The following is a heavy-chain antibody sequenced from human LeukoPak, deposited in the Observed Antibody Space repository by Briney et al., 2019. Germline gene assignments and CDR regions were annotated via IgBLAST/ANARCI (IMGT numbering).Heavy chain of an antibody. CDR2: ISWNSGSI. V-gene: IGHV3-9*01. CDR3: AKGDWFDP. J-gene: IGHJ5*02. CDR1: GFTFDDYA. Sequence: GGSLRLSCAASGFTFDDYAMHWVRQAPGKGLEWVSGISWNSGSIGYADSVKGRFTISRDNAKNSLYLQMNSLRAEDTALYYCAKGDWFDPWGQGTLVTVSS.